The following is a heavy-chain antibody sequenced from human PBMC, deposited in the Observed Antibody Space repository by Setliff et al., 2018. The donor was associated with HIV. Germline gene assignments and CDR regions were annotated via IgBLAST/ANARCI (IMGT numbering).Heavy chain of an antibody. D-gene: IGHD3-3*01. V-gene: IGHV3-30*02. J-gene: IGHJ6*03. CDR3: AKDVGGGSGHYPLYMDV. CDR1: GFTFSNYG. Sequence: PGGSVRLSCAASGFTFSNYGMHWVRQAPGKGQEWVIFIRYDGSDNYYIDSVKGRFTISRDNSKNTLYLQMNSLRDEDTAVYYCAKDVGGGSGHYPLYMDVWGKGTTVTVSS. CDR2: IRYDGSDN.